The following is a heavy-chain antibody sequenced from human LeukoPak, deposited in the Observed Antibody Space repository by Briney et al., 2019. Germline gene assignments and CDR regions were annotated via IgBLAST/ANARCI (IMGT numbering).Heavy chain of an antibody. CDR1: GLTVSNNY. V-gene: IGHV3-66*01. J-gene: IGHJ4*02. Sequence: GGSLRLSCAVSGLTVSNNYMTWVRQAPGKGLEWVSVIYSGGYTYYANSVKGRFTISRDNSKNTLYLQMDSLRVEDTAVYYCAKGTERGIYYFDCWGQGTLVTVSS. D-gene: IGHD3-10*01. CDR3: AKGTERGIYYFDC. CDR2: IYSGGYT.